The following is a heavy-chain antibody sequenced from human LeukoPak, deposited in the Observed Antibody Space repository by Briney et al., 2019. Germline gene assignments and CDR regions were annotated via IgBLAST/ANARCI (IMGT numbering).Heavy chain of an antibody. CDR1: GYSISTAYY. CDR2: IYHTGTT. V-gene: IGHV4-38-2*01. Sequence: SETLSLTCAVSGYSISTAYYWGWIRQPPGKGLEWIGTIYHTGTTSYNSSLESRVTMSVDTSKNQFSLKLISVTAADAAIYYCARQGDDYGAMDYWGQGTLVSVSS. CDR3: ARQGDDYGAMDY. D-gene: IGHD4/OR15-4a*01. J-gene: IGHJ4*02.